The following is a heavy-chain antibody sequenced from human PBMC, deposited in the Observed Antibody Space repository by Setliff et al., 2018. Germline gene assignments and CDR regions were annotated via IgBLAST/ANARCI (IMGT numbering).Heavy chain of an antibody. D-gene: IGHD3-10*01. Sequence: ASVKGLCKASGYTFSNYGVTWVRQAPGQGLEWMGWVTVYNGNTKYAQNLQGRLTLTTDISTSTAYMELGSLTTDDTAVYYCARVESMVRGKNILRHFDYWGQGIQVTVSS. CDR1: GYTFSNYG. CDR2: VTVYNGNT. CDR3: ARVESMVRGKNILRHFDY. J-gene: IGHJ4*02. V-gene: IGHV1-18*01.